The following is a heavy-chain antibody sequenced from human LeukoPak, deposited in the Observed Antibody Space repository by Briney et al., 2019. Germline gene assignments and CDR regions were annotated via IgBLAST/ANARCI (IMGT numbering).Heavy chain of an antibody. CDR2: IYYSGST. D-gene: IGHD3-10*01. J-gene: IGHJ3*02. CDR1: GGSISSYY. Sequence: SETLSLTCTVSGGSISSYYWSWIRQPPGKGLEWIGYIYYSGSTNYNPSLKSRVTISVDTSKNQFSLKLSSVTAADTAVYYCARRFGEGAFDIWGQGTMVTVSS. CDR3: ARRFGEGAFDI. V-gene: IGHV4-59*01.